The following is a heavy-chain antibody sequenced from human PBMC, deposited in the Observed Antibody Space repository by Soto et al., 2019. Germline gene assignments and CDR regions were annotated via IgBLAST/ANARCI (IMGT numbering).Heavy chain of an antibody. Sequence: QVQLVQSGAEVKKPGSSVKVSCKASGGTFNSYAISWVRQAPGQGLEWMRGIIPISGTANYAQKFQGRVTITADESTSTAYMELSSLRSEDTAVYYCARSQGSSTSLEIYYYYYYGMDVWGQGTTVTVSS. D-gene: IGHD2-2*01. CDR2: IIPISGTA. V-gene: IGHV1-69*01. CDR1: GGTFNSYA. J-gene: IGHJ6*02. CDR3: ARSQGSSTSLEIYYYYYYGMDV.